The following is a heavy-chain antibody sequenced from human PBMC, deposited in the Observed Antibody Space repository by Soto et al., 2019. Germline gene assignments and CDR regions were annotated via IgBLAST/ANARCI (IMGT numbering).Heavy chain of an antibody. J-gene: IGHJ4*02. CDR2: INAGKGNT. CDR1: GYTFTSHG. Sequence: ASVKVSCKASGYTFTSHGISWVRQAPGQGLEWMGWINAGKGNTKYSQKSQGRVTITRDTPASTAYMELSSLRSEDTAVYYCAREERILRFLEWLLYFHYWGQGTLVTAS. D-gene: IGHD3-3*01. V-gene: IGHV1-3*01. CDR3: AREERILRFLEWLLYFHY.